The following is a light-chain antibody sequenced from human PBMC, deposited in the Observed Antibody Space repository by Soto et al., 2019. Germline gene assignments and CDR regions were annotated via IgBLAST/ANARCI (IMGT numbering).Light chain of an antibody. CDR3: QQYNNWPPIT. V-gene: IGKV3-15*01. CDR1: QSVRNN. CDR2: YAS. J-gene: IGKJ5*01. Sequence: EIMMTQSPATLSVSPGERATLSCRASQSVRNNLAWYQQKPGQAPRLLIYYASTRATGIPARFSGSGSGTEFTLTISSRQSEDFALYYCQQYNNWPPITCGQGTRLEIK.